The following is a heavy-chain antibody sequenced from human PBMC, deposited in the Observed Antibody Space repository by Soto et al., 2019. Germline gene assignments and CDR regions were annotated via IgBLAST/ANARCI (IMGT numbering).Heavy chain of an antibody. D-gene: IGHD1-1*01. CDR3: ARDRTTGTTPDEGYFDY. V-gene: IGHV1-69*13. CDR2: IIPIFGTA. J-gene: IGHJ4*02. Sequence: ASVKVSCKASGGTFSSYAISWVRQAPGQGLEWMGGIIPIFGTANYAQKFQGRVTITADESTSTAYMELSSLRSEDTAVYYCARDRTTGTTPDEGYFDYWGQGTLVTVSS. CDR1: GGTFSSYA.